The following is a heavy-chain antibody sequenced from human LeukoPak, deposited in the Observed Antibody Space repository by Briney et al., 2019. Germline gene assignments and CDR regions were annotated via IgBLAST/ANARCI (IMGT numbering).Heavy chain of an antibody. Sequence: GGSLRLSCAASGFTFSSYGMHWVRQAPGKGLEWVAVISYDGSNKYYADSVKGGFTISRDNSKNTLYLQMNSLRAEDTAVYYCAKDRHQSTAMASDFDYWGQGTLVTVSS. CDR3: AKDRHQSTAMASDFDY. D-gene: IGHD5-18*01. J-gene: IGHJ4*02. CDR2: ISYDGSNK. V-gene: IGHV3-30*18. CDR1: GFTFSSYG.